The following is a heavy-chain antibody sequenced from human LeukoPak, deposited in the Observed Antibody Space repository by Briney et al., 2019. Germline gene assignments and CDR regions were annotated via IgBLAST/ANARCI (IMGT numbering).Heavy chain of an antibody. J-gene: IGHJ4*02. CDR1: GFTFDDYA. CDR2: ISGDGGST. CDR3: AKDRTPYSSSYGFDY. D-gene: IGHD6-6*01. V-gene: IGHV3-43*02. Sequence: PGGSLRLSCAASGFTFDDYAMHWARQAPGKGLEWVSLISGDGGSTYYADSVKGRFTISRDNSKNSLYLQMNSLRTEDTALYYCAKDRTPYSSSYGFDYWGQGTLVTVSS.